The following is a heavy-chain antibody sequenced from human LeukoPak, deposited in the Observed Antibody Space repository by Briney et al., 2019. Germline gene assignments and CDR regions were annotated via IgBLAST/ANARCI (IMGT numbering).Heavy chain of an antibody. CDR3: ASSSSWYVLDI. CDR1: GGSINNYY. CDR2: IYYNGIT. J-gene: IGHJ3*02. Sequence: PSETLSLTCTVSGGSINNYYWSWIRQAPGKGLEWIGYIYYNGITNYNPSLKSRVTISIDTSKNQFSLKLSSVTAADTAVYYCASSSSWYVLDIWGQGTMVTVSS. D-gene: IGHD6-13*01. V-gene: IGHV4-59*01.